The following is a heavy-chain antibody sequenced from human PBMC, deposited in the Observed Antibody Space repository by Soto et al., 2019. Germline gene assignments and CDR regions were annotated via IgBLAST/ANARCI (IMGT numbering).Heavy chain of an antibody. Sequence: ASVKVSCKASGYTFTSYYMHWVRQAPGQGLEWMGVINPSGGSTSYAQKFQGRVTMTRDTSTSTVYMELSSLRSEDTAVYYCARDEGLGLYYYYYGMDVWGQGTTVTVSS. V-gene: IGHV1-46*01. J-gene: IGHJ6*02. CDR1: GYTFTSYY. CDR2: INPSGGST. CDR3: ARDEGLGLYYYYYGMDV. D-gene: IGHD7-27*01.